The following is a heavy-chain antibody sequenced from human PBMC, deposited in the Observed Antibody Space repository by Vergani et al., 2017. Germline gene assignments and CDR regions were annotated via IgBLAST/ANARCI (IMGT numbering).Heavy chain of an antibody. J-gene: IGHJ4*02. Sequence: EVQLLESGGGSVQPGESLRLSCVASGFRFREHGMNWVRQAPGKGLEWVSGISGHDHRTHYADSVKGRFIISRDDSKNTMFLQMNNLRAEDTAVYYCAKDNVPGYYDSSGYCDYWGQGTLVTVSS. CDR2: ISGHDHRT. CDR3: AKDNVPGYYDSSGYCDY. V-gene: IGHV3-23*01. D-gene: IGHD3-22*01. CDR1: GFRFREHG.